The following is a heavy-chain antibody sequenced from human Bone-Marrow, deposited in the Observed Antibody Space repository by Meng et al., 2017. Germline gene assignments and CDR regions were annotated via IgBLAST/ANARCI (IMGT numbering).Heavy chain of an antibody. D-gene: IGHD5-12*01. CDR2: INHSGST. CDR3: AREDAAGGWLRIS. J-gene: IGHJ5*02. Sequence: QVQLQQWGVGLLKPSETLSLTCAVYGGSFSGYYWSWIRQPPGKGLEWIGEINHSGSTNYNPSLKSRVTISVDTSKNQFSLKLSSVTAADTAVYYCAREDAAGGWLRISWGQGTLVTVSS. V-gene: IGHV4-34*01. CDR1: GGSFSGYY.